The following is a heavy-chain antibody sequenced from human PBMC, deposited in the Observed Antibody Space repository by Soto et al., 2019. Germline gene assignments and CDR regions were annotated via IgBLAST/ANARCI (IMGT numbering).Heavy chain of an antibody. CDR3: ARGQRVVVTATLYGMDV. J-gene: IGHJ6*02. CDR1: GGSFSGYY. V-gene: IGHV4-34*01. CDR2: INHSGST. Sequence: SETLSLTCAVYGGSFSGYYWSWIRQPPGKGLEWIGAINHSGSTNYNPSLKSRVTISVDTSKNQFSLKLSSVTAADTAVYYCARGQRVVVTATLYGMDVWGQGTTVTVSS. D-gene: IGHD2-21*02.